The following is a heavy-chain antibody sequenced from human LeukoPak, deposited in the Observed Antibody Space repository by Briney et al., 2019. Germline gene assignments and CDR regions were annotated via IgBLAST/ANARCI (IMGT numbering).Heavy chain of an antibody. CDR2: IYTSGST. J-gene: IGHJ4*02. V-gene: IGHV4-61*02. Sequence: SQTLSLTCTVSGGSISSGSYYWSWIRQPAGKGLGWIGRIYTSGSTNYNPSLKSRVTISVDTSKNQFSLKLSSVTAADTAVYYCARDGGYSYGFGYWGQGTLVTVSS. CDR3: ARDGGYSYGFGY. CDR1: GGSISSGSYY. D-gene: IGHD5-18*01.